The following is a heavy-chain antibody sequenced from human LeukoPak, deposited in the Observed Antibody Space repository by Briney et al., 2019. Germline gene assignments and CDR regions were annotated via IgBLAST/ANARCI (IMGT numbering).Heavy chain of an antibody. Sequence: PSETLSLTCTVSGGSISSYYWSWIRQPPGKGLEWIGYIYYSGSTNYNPSLKSRVTISVDTSKNQFSLKLSSVTAADTAVYYCARLQGGGSYYHFDYWGQGTLVTVSS. J-gene: IGHJ4*02. CDR1: GGSISSYY. D-gene: IGHD1-26*01. CDR2: IYYSGST. V-gene: IGHV4-59*08. CDR3: ARLQGGGSYYHFDY.